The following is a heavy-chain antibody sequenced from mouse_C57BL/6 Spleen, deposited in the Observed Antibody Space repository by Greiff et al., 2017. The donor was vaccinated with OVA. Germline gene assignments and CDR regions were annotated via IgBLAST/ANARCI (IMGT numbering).Heavy chain of an antibody. D-gene: IGHD1-1*01. J-gene: IGHJ4*01. V-gene: IGHV14-2*01. CDR2: IDPEDGET. CDR1: GFNIKDYY. CDR3: AGIYYYGSSQYYYAMDY. Sequence: EVQLQESGAELVKPGASVKLSCTASGFNIKDYYMHWVKQRTEQGLEWIGRIDPEDGETKYAPKFQGKATITADTSSNTAYLQLSSLTSENTAVYYCAGIYYYGSSQYYYAMDYWGQGTSVTVSS.